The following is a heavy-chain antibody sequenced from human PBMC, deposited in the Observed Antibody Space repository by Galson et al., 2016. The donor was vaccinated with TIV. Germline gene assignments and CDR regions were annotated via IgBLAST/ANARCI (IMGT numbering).Heavy chain of an antibody. CDR3: ARGTLKYHYDSSGYFFDY. J-gene: IGHJ4*02. D-gene: IGHD3-22*01. V-gene: IGHV1-69*06. CDR1: GGIFSNYG. Sequence: SVKVSCKASGGIFSNYGINWVRQAPGQGLEWMGGTIPIFGTAIYAQKFQGRVTIAADRSTTTVYMELSSLRSEDTAVYYCARGTLKYHYDSSGYFFDYWGQGTLVTVSS. CDR2: TIPIFGTA.